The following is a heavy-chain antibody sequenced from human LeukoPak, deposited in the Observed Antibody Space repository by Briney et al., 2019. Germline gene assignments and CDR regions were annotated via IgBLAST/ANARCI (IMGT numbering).Heavy chain of an antibody. D-gene: IGHD3-9*01. Sequence: GGSLRLSCAASGFTVSSNYMSWVRQAPGKGLEWVSIIYSGGSTYYADSVRGRFTISRDNSKNTLYLLMNSLRAEDTAVYYCATSPRGYDILTGLYWGQGTLVTVSS. CDR1: GFTVSSNY. CDR3: ATSPRGYDILTGLY. V-gene: IGHV3-66*01. CDR2: IYSGGST. J-gene: IGHJ4*02.